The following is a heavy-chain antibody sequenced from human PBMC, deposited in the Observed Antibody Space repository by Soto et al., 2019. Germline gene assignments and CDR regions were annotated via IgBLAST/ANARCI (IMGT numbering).Heavy chain of an antibody. D-gene: IGHD6-19*01. V-gene: IGHV4-59*08. CDR3: AVAEDYFDY. CDR2: IYYSGST. Sequence: SETLSLTCTVSGGSISSYYWSWIRQPPGKGLEWIGYIYYSGSTNYNPSLKSRVTISVDTSKNQFSLKLSSVTAADTAVYYCAVAEDYFDYWGQGTLVTVSS. CDR1: GGSISSYY. J-gene: IGHJ4*02.